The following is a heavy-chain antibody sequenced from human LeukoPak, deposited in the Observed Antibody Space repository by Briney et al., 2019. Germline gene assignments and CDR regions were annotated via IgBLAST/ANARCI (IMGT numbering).Heavy chain of an antibody. CDR2: IRYDGSNK. J-gene: IGHJ4*02. D-gene: IGHD4-17*01. V-gene: IGHV3-30*02. Sequence: PGGSLRLSCAASGFTFSSYGMHWVRQAPGKGLEWVAFIRYDGSNKYYADSVKGRFTISRDNSKNTLYLQMNSLRAEDTAVYYCAKDLQNGDYNFDYWGQGTLVTVSS. CDR1: GFTFSSYG. CDR3: AKDLQNGDYNFDY.